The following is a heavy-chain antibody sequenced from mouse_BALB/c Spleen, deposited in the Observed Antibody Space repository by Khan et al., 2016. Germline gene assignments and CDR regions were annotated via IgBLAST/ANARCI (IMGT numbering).Heavy chain of an antibody. CDR2: INPSTGYT. J-gene: IGHJ3*01. CDR1: GYTFTSYW. V-gene: IGHV1-7*01. Sequence: QVQLQQSGAELAKPGASVKMSCKASGYTFTSYWMHWVKQRPGQGLEWIGYINPSTGYTEYNQKFKDKATLTADKSSSTAYMQLSSLTSEDSAVYYCARPETGCAYWGQGTLVTVSA. CDR3: ARPETGCAY.